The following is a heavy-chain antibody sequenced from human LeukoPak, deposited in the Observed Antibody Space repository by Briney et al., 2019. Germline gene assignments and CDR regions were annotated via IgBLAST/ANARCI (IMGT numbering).Heavy chain of an antibody. D-gene: IGHD3-3*01. CDR1: GFTFSSYE. Sequence: AGGSLRLSCAVSGFTFSSYEMNWVRQAPGKGLEWVSYISSSGSTIYNADSVRGRFTISRDNAKNSLYLQMNSLRAEDTAVYYCARGLRFLDYWGQGTLVTVSS. V-gene: IGHV3-48*03. J-gene: IGHJ4*02. CDR3: ARGLRFLDY. CDR2: ISSSGSTI.